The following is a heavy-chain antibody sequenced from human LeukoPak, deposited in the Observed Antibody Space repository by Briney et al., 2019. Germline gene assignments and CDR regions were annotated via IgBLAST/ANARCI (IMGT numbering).Heavy chain of an antibody. V-gene: IGHV3-30*03. CDR2: ISYDGSNK. D-gene: IGHD2-15*01. J-gene: IGHJ6*02. CDR3: ARGFCSGPSCYFYYGMDV. CDR1: GFTFSSYG. Sequence: GRSLRLSCAASGFTFSSYGMHWVRQAPGKGLEWVAVISYDGSNKYYADSVKGRFTISRDNSKNTLYLQMNSLRAEDTAVYYCARGFCSGPSCYFYYGMDVWGQGTTVTVSS.